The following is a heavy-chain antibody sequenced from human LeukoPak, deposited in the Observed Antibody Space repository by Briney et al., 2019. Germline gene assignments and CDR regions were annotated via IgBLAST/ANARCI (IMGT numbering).Heavy chain of an antibody. Sequence: ASVKVSCKASGYTFTSYYMHWVRQAPGQGLEWMGIINPSGGSTSYAQKFQGRVTMTRDTSTSTVYMELSSLRSEDTAVYYCARAPYYYDSSGYYPGPRDYYYYYGMDVWGQGTTVTVSS. D-gene: IGHD3-22*01. CDR1: GYTFTSYY. CDR2: INPSGGST. CDR3: ARAPYYYDSSGYYPGPRDYYYYYGMDV. V-gene: IGHV1-46*01. J-gene: IGHJ6*02.